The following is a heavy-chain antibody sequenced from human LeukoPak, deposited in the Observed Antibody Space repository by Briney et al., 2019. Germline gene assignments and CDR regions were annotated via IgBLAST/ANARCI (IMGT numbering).Heavy chain of an antibody. CDR3: ARDRGEDYYGSGNYLRAFDI. CDR2: ISSSSSYI. J-gene: IGHJ3*02. CDR1: GFMFRSYS. V-gene: IGHV3-21*01. D-gene: IGHD3-10*01. Sequence: PGGSLRLSCAASGFMFRSYSMNWVRQAPGKGLEWVSSISSSSSYIFYADSVKGRFTISRDNAKNSLSLQMNSLRAEDTAVYYCARDRGEDYYGSGNYLRAFDIWGQGTMATVSS.